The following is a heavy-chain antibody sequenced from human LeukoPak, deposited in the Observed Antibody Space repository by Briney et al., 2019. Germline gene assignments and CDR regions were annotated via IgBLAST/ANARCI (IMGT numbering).Heavy chain of an antibody. J-gene: IGHJ4*02. CDR2: ISYDGSNK. CDR1: GFTFSSYA. D-gene: IGHD3-22*01. CDR3: AKGEDYYDSSGYYGY. V-gene: IGHV3-30*18. Sequence: GGSLRLSCAASGFTFSSYAMSWVRQAPGKGLEWVAVISYDGSNKYYADSVKGRFTISRDNSKNTLYLQMNSLRAEDTAVYYCAKGEDYYDSSGYYGYWGQGTLVTVSS.